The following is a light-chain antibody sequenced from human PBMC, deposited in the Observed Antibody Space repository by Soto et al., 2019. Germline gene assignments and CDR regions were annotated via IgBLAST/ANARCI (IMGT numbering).Light chain of an antibody. CDR3: TSYAGSNIPVV. Sequence: QSALTQPPSASGSPGQSVTMSCTGTSSDVGGYNFVSWYQQHPGKAPKLMIYEVTKRPSGVPDRFSGSKSGNTASLTVSGLQGEDEADYYCTSYAGSNIPVVFGGGTKLTVL. CDR1: SSDVGGYNF. CDR2: EVT. J-gene: IGLJ2*01. V-gene: IGLV2-8*01.